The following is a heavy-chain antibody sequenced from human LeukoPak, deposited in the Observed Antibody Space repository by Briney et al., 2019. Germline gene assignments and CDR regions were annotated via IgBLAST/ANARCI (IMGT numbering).Heavy chain of an antibody. D-gene: IGHD2-2*01. Sequence: GGSLRLSCAASGFTFSSYAMSWVRQAPGKGLEWVSSISSSYIYYADSVKGRFTISRDNAKNSLYLQMNSLRAEDTAVYYCAREIVPAAMGNWFDPWGQGTLVTVSS. CDR3: AREIVPAAMGNWFDP. CDR1: GFTFSSYA. J-gene: IGHJ5*02. V-gene: IGHV3-21*01. CDR2: ISSSYI.